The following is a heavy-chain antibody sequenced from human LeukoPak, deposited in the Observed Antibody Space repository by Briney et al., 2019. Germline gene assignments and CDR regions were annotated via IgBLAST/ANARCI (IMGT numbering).Heavy chain of an antibody. CDR3: ARDGRFPPEVLPRYFDY. CDR1: GFTFSSFW. CDR2: INGDGSST. J-gene: IGHJ4*02. D-gene: IGHD1-26*01. V-gene: IGHV3-74*01. Sequence: GGSLRLSCAASGFTFSSFWMHWVRQAPGKGLVWASRINGDGSSTNYADSVKGRFTISRDNAKNTLYLQMNSLRVEDTAVYYCARDGRFPPEVLPRYFDYWGQGTLVTVSS.